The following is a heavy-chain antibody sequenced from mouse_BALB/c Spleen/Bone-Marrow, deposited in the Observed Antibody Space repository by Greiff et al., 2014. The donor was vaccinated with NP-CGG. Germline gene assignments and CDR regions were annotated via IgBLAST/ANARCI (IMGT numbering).Heavy chain of an antibody. CDR3: ARMITTRGFDY. D-gene: IGHD2-4*01. CDR2: PNPSNGHT. V-gene: IGHV1S81*02. J-gene: IGHJ2*01. Sequence: QVQLQQSGAELLKPGTSVKLSCKASGYTFTRYWMHWVKQRPGQGLEWIGEPNPSNGHTNYNGKFKNKATVTVDKSSSTAYTQLSSLTSEDSAVYYFARMITTRGFDYWGQGTTLTVSS. CDR1: GYTFTRYW.